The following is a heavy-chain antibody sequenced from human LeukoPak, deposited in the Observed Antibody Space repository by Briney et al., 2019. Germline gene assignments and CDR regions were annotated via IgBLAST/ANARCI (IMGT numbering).Heavy chain of an antibody. CDR2: IKQDGSEK. J-gene: IGHJ4*02. Sequence: GGSLRLSCAASGFTFSSYWMSWVRQAPGKGLEWVANIKQDGSEKYYVDSVKGRFTISRDNAKNTLYLQMNSLRVEDTAVYYCVRGCSGGICYIGHWGQGTLVTVPS. V-gene: IGHV3-7*01. D-gene: IGHD2-15*01. CDR3: VRGCSGGICYIGH. CDR1: GFTFSSYW.